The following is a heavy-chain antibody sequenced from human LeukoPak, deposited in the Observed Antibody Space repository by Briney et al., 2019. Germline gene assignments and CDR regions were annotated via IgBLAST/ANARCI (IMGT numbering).Heavy chain of an antibody. V-gene: IGHV3-43*02. CDR1: GFTFDDYA. Sequence: GGSLRLSCAASGFTFDDYAMHWVRQAPGKGLEWVSLISGDGGSTYYADSVKGRFTISRDNSKNSLYLQMNSLRTEDTALYYCAKECGASCSWHDAFDIWGQGTMVTVSS. D-gene: IGHD6-13*01. J-gene: IGHJ3*02. CDR2: ISGDGGST. CDR3: AKECGASCSWHDAFDI.